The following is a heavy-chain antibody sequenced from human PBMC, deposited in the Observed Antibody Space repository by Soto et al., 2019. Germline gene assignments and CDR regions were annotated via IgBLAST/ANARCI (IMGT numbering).Heavy chain of an antibody. Sequence: YGSRWIIQAPGKGLVWVSRINSDGSSTNYADSVKGRFTISRDNAKNTLYLQMSSLRAEDTAVYYCARGALVAAKDYWGQGTLVTVSS. CDR3: ARGALVAAKDY. CDR1: YG. V-gene: IGHV3-74*01. J-gene: IGHJ4*02. CDR2: INSDGSST. D-gene: IGHD2-2*01.